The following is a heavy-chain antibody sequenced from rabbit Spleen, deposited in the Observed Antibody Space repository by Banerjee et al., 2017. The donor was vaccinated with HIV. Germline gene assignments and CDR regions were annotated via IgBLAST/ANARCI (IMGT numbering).Heavy chain of an antibody. CDR2: IWSTNGNA. CDR1: GFDFSSMYW. V-gene: IGHV1S45*01. CDR3: VRDWTVNHYYRLGL. J-gene: IGHJ4*01. Sequence: QEQLVESGGGLVQPGASLTLTCTASGFDFSSMYWICWVRQAPGKGLEWIACIWSTNGNADYATWAKGRFTISKTSSTTVTLQMTSLTAADTATYFCVRDWTVNHYYRLGLWGPGTLVTVS. D-gene: IGHD1-1*01.